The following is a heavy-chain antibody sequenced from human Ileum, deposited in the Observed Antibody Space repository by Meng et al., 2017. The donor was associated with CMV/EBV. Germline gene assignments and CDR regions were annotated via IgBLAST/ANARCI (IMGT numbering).Heavy chain of an antibody. J-gene: IGHJ4*02. CDR2: IIPILDRP. CDR1: GGTFNSYG. V-gene: IGHV1-69*10. CDR3: ARDPTVVTAGFFDY. Sequence: SSVKVSCKASGGTFNSYGISWVRQAPGQGLEWMGGIIPILDRPNYAQKFQGRVTITADKSTNTAYMELTSLRSEDTAVYYCARDPTVVTAGFFDYWGQGTLVTVSS. D-gene: IGHD4-23*01.